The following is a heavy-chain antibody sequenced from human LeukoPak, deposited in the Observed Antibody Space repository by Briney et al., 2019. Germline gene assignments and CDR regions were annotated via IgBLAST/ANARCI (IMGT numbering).Heavy chain of an antibody. CDR1: GGSISRDY. V-gene: IGHV4-59*01. J-gene: IGHJ4*02. Sequence: KPSETLSLTCTVSGGSISRDYWSWIRQPPGKGLEWIGYIYYSGSTNYNPSLKSRVTISVDTSKNQFSLKLSSVTAADTAVYYCAREGQWLGDPFDYWGQGTLVTVSS. D-gene: IGHD6-19*01. CDR3: AREGQWLGDPFDY. CDR2: IYYSGST.